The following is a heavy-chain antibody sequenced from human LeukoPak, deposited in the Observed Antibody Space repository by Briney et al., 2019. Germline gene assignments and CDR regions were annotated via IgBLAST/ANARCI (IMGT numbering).Heavy chain of an antibody. CDR3: ARVTSCYTGIICGFDY. D-gene: IGHD2-2*02. J-gene: IGHJ4*02. V-gene: IGHV1-18*01. Sequence: ASVKVSCKASGYTFTSYDINWVRQATGQGLEWMGWISAYNGNTNYAQKLQGRVTMTTDTSTSTAYMELRSLRSDDTAVYYCARVTSCYTGIICGFDYWGQGTLVTVSS. CDR2: ISAYNGNT. CDR1: GYTFTSYD.